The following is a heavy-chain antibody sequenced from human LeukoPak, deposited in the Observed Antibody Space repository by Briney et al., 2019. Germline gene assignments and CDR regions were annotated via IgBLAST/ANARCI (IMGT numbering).Heavy chain of an antibody. CDR2: ISGSGGST. J-gene: IGHJ4*02. CDR1: GFTFSSYA. Sequence: GGSLRLSCAASGFTFSSYAMSWVRQAPGKGLEWVSAISGSGGSTYYADSVKGRFTISRDNSKNTLDLQMSSLRVDDTAFYYCARRSVAGATTGYYYDSWGQGTLVTVSS. CDR3: ARRSVAGATTGYYYDS. D-gene: IGHD1-26*01. V-gene: IGHV3-23*01.